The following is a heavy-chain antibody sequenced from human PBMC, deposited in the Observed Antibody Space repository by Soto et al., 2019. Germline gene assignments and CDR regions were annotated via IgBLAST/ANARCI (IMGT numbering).Heavy chain of an antibody. CDR3: ARRDTSGFLRYFDN. J-gene: IGHJ4*02. D-gene: IGHD3-3*01. CDR2: IVPNVGTV. V-gene: IGHV1-69*06. Sequence: QMQRVRSGAEVKKPGSSVKVSCKASGGTISSFINYPINWVRQAPGQGLEWMGGIVPNVGTVNYAQKFQGRVTITADKSTGTAYMELSSLRSEDTALYYCARRDTSGFLRYFDNWGQGTLVTVSS. CDR1: GGTISSFINYP.